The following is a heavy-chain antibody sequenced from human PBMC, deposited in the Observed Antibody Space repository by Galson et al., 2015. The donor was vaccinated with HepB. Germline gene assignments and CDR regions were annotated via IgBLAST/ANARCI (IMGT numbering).Heavy chain of an antibody. J-gene: IGHJ6*03. Sequence: SLRLSCAASGFTFSDYYMSWIRQAPGKGLEWVSYISSSGSTIYYADSVKGRFTISRDNAKNSLYLQMNSLRAEDTAVYYCARDSGGGVVITRTYYMDVWGKGTTVTVSS. V-gene: IGHV3-11*01. CDR3: ARDSGGGVVITRTYYMDV. CDR1: GFTFSDYY. CDR2: ISSSGSTI. D-gene: IGHD3-3*01.